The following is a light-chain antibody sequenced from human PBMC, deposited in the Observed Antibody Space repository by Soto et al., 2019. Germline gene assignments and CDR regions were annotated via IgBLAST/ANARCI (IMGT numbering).Light chain of an antibody. Sequence: QSALTQPPSVSGSPGQSVTISCTATTTAIDNYDSASCYHQPPGTANKLIIYDVNNRPSGAPDRFSGSTSGNTDSLTISGLQAEDETDYFCSLYSSNGSLIFGPGTKVTVL. J-gene: IGLJ1*01. CDR3: SLYSSNGSLI. CDR1: TTAIDNYDS. V-gene: IGLV2-18*01. CDR2: DVN.